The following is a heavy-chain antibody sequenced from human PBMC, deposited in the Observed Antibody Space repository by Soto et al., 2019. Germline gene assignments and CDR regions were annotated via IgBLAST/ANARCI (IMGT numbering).Heavy chain of an antibody. CDR1: GYTFTSYG. CDR2: ISAYNGNT. CDR3: ARKYPAHFLETDSTFDY. V-gene: IGHV1-18*01. D-gene: IGHD1-1*01. J-gene: IGHJ4*02. Sequence: ASVKVSCKAPGYTFTSYGISWVRQAPGQGLEWMGWISAYNGNTNYAQKLQGRVTMTTDTSTSTAYMELRSLRSDDTAVCYCARKYPAHFLETDSTFDYWGQGTLVTVSS.